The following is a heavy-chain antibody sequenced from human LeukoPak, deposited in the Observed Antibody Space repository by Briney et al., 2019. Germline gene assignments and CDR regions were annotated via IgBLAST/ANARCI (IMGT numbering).Heavy chain of an antibody. D-gene: IGHD5-24*01. J-gene: IGHJ4*02. Sequence: PGGSLRLSCVASGFTFSDYYMSWIRQAPGKGLEWVSYISSSGSSIYYADSVSGRFTISRDNAKNSLYLQMNSLRAEDTAVYYCARGRRDGYNYVNYWGQGTLVTVSS. CDR3: ARGRRDGYNYVNY. CDR1: GFTFSDYY. CDR2: ISSSGSSI. V-gene: IGHV3-11*01.